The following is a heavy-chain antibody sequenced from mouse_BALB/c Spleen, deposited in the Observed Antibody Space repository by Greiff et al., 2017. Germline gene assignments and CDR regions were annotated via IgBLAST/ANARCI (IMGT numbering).Heavy chain of an antibody. D-gene: IGHD2-2*01. CDR1: GFTFNTNA. CDR3: VREGLWLRRGHYAMDY. V-gene: IGHV10S3*01. J-gene: IGHJ4*01. Sequence: TGGALVQPKGSLKLSCAASGFTFNTNAMNWVRQAPGQGLEWVARIRSKSNNYATYYADSVKDRFTISRDDSQSMLYLQMNNLKTEDTAMYYCVREGLWLRRGHYAMDYWGQGTSVTVSS. CDR2: IRSKSNNYAT.